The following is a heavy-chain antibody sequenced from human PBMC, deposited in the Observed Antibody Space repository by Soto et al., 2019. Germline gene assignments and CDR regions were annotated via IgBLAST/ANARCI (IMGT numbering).Heavy chain of an antibody. CDR3: ARDEAPPDYNWFDP. V-gene: IGHV3-21*01. CDR2: ISSSSSYI. CDR1: GFTFSSYS. Sequence: PGGSLRLSCAASGFTFSSYSMNWVRQAPGKGLEWVSSISSSSSYIYYADSVKGRFTISRDNAKNSLYLQMNSLRAEDTAVYYCARDEAPPDYNWFDPWGQGTLVTVSS. J-gene: IGHJ5*02.